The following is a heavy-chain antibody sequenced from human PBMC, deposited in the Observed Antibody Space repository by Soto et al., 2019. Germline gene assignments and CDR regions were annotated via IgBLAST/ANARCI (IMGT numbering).Heavy chain of an antibody. CDR1: GFTFSSYG. D-gene: IGHD6-13*01. J-gene: IGHJ4*02. CDR2: IWYDGSNK. Sequence: GGSLRLSCAASGFTFSSYGMHWVRQAPGKGLEWVAVIWYDGSNKYYADSVKGRFTISRDNSKNTLYLQMNSLRAEDTAVYYCARERVGSSSWYMGGEGNYFDYWGQGTLVTVSS. V-gene: IGHV3-33*01. CDR3: ARERVGSSSWYMGGEGNYFDY.